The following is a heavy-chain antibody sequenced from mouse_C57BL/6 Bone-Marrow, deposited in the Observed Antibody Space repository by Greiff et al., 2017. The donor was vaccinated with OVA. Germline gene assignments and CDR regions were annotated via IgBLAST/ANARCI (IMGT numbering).Heavy chain of an antibody. V-gene: IGHV1-62-2*01. CDR2: FYPGSGSI. CDR3: ARHGPYYYGSSYDFDY. J-gene: IGHJ2*01. CDR1: GYTFTEYT. D-gene: IGHD1-1*01. Sequence: VKLQESGAELVKPGASVKLSCKASGYTFTEYTIHWVKQRSGQGLEWIGWFYPGSGSIKYNEKFKDKATLTADKSSSTVYMEFSRLTSEDSAVYFCARHGPYYYGSSYDFDYWGQGTTLTVSS.